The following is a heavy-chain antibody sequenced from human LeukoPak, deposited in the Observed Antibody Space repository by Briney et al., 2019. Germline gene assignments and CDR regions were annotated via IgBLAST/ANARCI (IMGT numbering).Heavy chain of an antibody. J-gene: IGHJ4*02. Sequence: GGSLRLSCAASGFTFSSYAMSWVRQAPGKGLEWVGRIKSKTDGGTTDYAAPVKGRFTISRDDSKNTLYLQMNSLKTEDTAVYYCTTGGGYDYRARYNQYFDYWGQGTLVTVSS. D-gene: IGHD5-12*01. V-gene: IGHV3-15*01. CDR2: IKSKTDGGTT. CDR3: TTGGGYDYRARYNQYFDY. CDR1: GFTFSSYA.